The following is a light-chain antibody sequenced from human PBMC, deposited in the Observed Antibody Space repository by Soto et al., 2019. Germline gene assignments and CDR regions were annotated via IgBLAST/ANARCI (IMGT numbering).Light chain of an antibody. V-gene: IGLV4-60*02. J-gene: IGLJ3*02. CDR1: SGHSSYI. CDR3: ETWDSNTHTV. Sequence: QAVLTQSSSASASLGSSVKLTCTLSSGHSSYIIAWHQQQPGKAPRYLVKLEGSGSYNKGSGVPDRFSGSSSGADRYLTISNPQFEDEADYYCETWDSNTHTVFGGGTKLTVL. CDR2: LEGSGSY.